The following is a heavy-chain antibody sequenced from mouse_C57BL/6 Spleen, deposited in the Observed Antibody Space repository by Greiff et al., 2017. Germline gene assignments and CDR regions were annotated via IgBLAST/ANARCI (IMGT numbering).Heavy chain of an antibody. D-gene: IGHD1-1*01. V-gene: IGHV1-80*01. CDR1: GYAFSSYW. CDR2: IYPGDGDT. Sequence: VQVVESGAELVKPGASVKISCKASGYAFSSYWMNWVKQRPGKGLEWIGQIYPGDGDTNYNGKFKGKATLTADKSSSTAYMQLSSLTSEDSAVYFCARTGSTDFDYWGQGTTLTVSS. CDR3: ARTGSTDFDY. J-gene: IGHJ2*01.